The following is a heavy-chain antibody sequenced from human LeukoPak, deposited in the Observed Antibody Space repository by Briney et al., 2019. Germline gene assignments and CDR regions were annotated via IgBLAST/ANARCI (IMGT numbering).Heavy chain of an antibody. CDR2: IYSDRST. D-gene: IGHD2-15*01. CDR3: ARDSAFSSYSN. J-gene: IGHJ1*01. CDR1: GFTINNNY. Sequence: SGGSLRLSCTASGFTINNNYMSWVRQAPGKGLEWVAIIYSDRSTYYPESVKGRFTISRDDSKNMLLLQMDSLRVEDTAIYYCARDSAFSSYSNWGQGTLVTVSS. V-gene: IGHV3-53*01.